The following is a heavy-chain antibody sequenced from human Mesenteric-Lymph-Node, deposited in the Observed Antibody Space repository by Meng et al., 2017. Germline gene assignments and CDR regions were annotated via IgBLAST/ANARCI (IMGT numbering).Heavy chain of an antibody. CDR1: GFTFDDYA. Sequence: SLKISCAASGFTFDDYAMHWVRQAPGKGLEWVSGITWKSDNIAYGDSVKGRFTTSRDSAKNSLYVQMNSLRAEDTAVYYCARERATVPSGFDYWGQGTLVTVSS. CDR2: ITWKSDNI. V-gene: IGHV3-9*01. D-gene: IGHD4-17*01. CDR3: ARERATVPSGFDY. J-gene: IGHJ4*02.